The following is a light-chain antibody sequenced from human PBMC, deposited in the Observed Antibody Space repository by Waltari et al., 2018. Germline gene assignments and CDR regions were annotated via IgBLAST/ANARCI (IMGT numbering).Light chain of an antibody. Sequence: SSDLTQDPAVSVALGQTVRITCQGDSLRRYSASWYQQRPGQAPILALYGQNDRPSGIPDRVSGSTSGNTASLTITGAQAEDEADDYCHSRDTSSTRFFGGGTRLTV. V-gene: IGLV3-19*01. CDR2: GQN. CDR3: HSRDTSSTRF. CDR1: SLRRYS. J-gene: IGLJ2*01.